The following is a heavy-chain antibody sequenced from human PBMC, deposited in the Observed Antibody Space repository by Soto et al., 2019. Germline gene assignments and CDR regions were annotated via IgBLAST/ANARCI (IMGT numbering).Heavy chain of an antibody. Sequence: AGGSLRLSCAASTTTFSSSGWHWVRQAPGRGLEWVAFHSNDGITKTYGDSVKGRFTISRDNSEKMVFLQMNSLRSDGTAIYYCAKDGPHFDVDVWGQGTTVTVSS. D-gene: IGHD3-9*01. J-gene: IGHJ6*02. V-gene: IGHV3-30*02. CDR3: AKDGPHFDVDV. CDR2: HSNDGITK. CDR1: TTTFSSSG.